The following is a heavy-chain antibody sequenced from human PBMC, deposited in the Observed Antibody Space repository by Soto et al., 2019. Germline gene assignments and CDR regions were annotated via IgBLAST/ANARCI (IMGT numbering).Heavy chain of an antibody. D-gene: IGHD3-22*01. J-gene: IGHJ3*02. Sequence: PSETLSLTCAVYGGSFSGYYWSWIRQPPGKGLEWIGEINHSGSTNYNPSLKSRVTISVDTSKNQFSLKLSSVTAADTAVYYCARDADSRPYYYGTPGNDAFDIWGQGTLLSVS. V-gene: IGHV4-34*01. CDR2: INHSGST. CDR1: GGSFSGYY. CDR3: ARDADSRPYYYGTPGNDAFDI.